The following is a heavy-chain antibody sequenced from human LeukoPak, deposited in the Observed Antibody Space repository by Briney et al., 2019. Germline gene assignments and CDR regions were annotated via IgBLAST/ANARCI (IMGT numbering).Heavy chain of an antibody. Sequence: GGSLRLSCAASGFTFSNYDMNWVRQAPGKGLEWVSGINWNGGSTGYADSVKGRFTISRDNAKNSLFLQMNSLRAEDTALYYCARTFYYDSSGNLDSWGQGTLVTVSS. J-gene: IGHJ4*02. CDR3: ARTFYYDSSGNLDS. CDR2: INWNGGST. CDR1: GFTFSNYD. D-gene: IGHD3-22*01. V-gene: IGHV3-20*04.